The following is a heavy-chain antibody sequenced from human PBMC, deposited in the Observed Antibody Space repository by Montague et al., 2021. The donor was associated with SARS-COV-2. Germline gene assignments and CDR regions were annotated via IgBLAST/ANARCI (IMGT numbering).Heavy chain of an antibody. Sequence: SVKVSCKASGYTFTSYGISWVRQAPGQGLEWMGWISAYNGNTNYAQKLQGRVTMTTDTSTSTAYMELRSLRSDDTAVYYCARDRSHFDWFTNWFDPWGQRTLVTVSS. CDR3: ARDRSHFDWFTNWFDP. J-gene: IGHJ5*02. D-gene: IGHD3-9*01. CDR2: ISAYNGNT. V-gene: IGHV1-18*01. CDR1: GYTFTSYG.